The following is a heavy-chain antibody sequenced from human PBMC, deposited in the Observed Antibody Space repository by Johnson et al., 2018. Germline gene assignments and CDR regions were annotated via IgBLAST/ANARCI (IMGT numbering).Heavy chain of an antibody. D-gene: IGHD6-19*01. Sequence: LVESGGGLVQPGRSLRLSCAASGFTFDDYAMHWVRQAPGKGLEWVSGISWNSGSIGYADSVKGRFTISRDNAKNSLYLQMNSLRAEDTALYYCAKDILDGVIAVAGTGAFDIWGQGTMVTVSS. CDR3: AKDILDGVIAVAGTGAFDI. V-gene: IGHV3-9*01. J-gene: IGHJ3*02. CDR2: ISWNSGSI. CDR1: GFTFDDYA.